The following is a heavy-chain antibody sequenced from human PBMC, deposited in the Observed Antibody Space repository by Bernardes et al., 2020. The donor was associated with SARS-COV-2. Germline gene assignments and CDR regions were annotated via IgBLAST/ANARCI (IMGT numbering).Heavy chain of an antibody. Sequence: ASVKVSCKVSGYTQRKYDQHLLRHAKRHGPEWMSLINGKSGCTSYAQKFQGRVTMTGDTSTSTAYMDLRSLTSDDTAVYFCARERGLGTAYTYGGVDGFDIWGQGTILAVSS. CDR1: GYTQRKYD. CDR3: ARERGLGTAYTYGGVDGFDI. CDR2: INGKSGCT. D-gene: IGHD5-18*01. J-gene: IGHJ3*02. V-gene: IGHV1-2*02.